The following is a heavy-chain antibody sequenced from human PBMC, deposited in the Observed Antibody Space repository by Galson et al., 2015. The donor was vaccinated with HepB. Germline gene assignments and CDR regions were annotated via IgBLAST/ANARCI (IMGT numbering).Heavy chain of an antibody. CDR3: ARRRDGYNYLDY. CDR1: GGTFSSYA. Sequence: SVKVSCKASGGTFSSYAISWVRQAPGQGLEWMGGIIPIFGTANYAQKFQGRVTITADESTSTAYMELSSLRSEDTAVYYCARRRDGYNYLDYWGQGTLVTVSS. D-gene: IGHD5-24*01. CDR2: IIPIFGTA. V-gene: IGHV1-69*13. J-gene: IGHJ4*02.